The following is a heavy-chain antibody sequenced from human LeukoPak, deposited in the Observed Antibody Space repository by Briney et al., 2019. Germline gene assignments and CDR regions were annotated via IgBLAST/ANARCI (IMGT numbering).Heavy chain of an antibody. V-gene: IGHV3-21*01. CDR1: GFTFSSYS. CDR3: ARGRGYCSGGSCHGDDY. D-gene: IGHD2-15*01. CDR2: ISSSSSYI. Sequence: GGSLRLSCAASGFTFSSYSMNWVRQAPGKGLEWVSSISSSSSYIYYADSVKGRFTISRDNAKNSLCLQMNSLRAEDTAVYYCARGRGYCSGGSCHGDDYWGQGTLVAVSS. J-gene: IGHJ4*02.